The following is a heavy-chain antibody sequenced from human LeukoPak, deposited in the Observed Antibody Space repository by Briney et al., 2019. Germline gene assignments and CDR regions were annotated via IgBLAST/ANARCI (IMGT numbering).Heavy chain of an antibody. V-gene: IGHV3-30*18. CDR1: GFTFSSYG. CDR3: AKDQDYYGSGTYYFDY. D-gene: IGHD3-10*01. Sequence: GGSLRLSCAASGFTFSSYGMHWVRQAPGKGLEWVAVISYDGSNKYYADFVKGRFTISRDNSKNTLYLQMNSLRAEDTAVYYCAKDQDYYGSGTYYFDYWGQGTLVTVSS. CDR2: ISYDGSNK. J-gene: IGHJ4*02.